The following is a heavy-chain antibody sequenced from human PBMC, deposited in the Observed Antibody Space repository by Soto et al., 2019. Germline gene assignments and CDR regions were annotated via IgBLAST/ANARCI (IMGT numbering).Heavy chain of an antibody. CDR3: AREITMIVVVTQPYAFDI. V-gene: IGHV1-18*04. Sequence: SVNVSCKASGYTFTSSGISCVRQAPGQGLERMGWISAYNGNTNYAQKLQGRVTMTTDTSTSTAYMELRSLRSDDTAVYYCAREITMIVVVTQPYAFDIWGQGTMVTVSS. CDR1: GYTFTSSG. D-gene: IGHD3-22*01. J-gene: IGHJ3*02. CDR2: ISAYNGNT.